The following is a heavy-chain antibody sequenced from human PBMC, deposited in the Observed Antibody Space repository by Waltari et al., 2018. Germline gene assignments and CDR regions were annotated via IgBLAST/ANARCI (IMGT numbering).Heavy chain of an antibody. D-gene: IGHD5-12*01. V-gene: IGHV3-23*01. J-gene: IGHJ5*02. Sequence: EVQLLDSGGGLVQPGGSLRLSCAGFGFPFDNSVMRWVRQAPGKGLEWVSTISSGGNTYKADSVKGRLTVSRDNSKNTLYLQMNSLRAEDTAVYYCAKRGSDGAWFDPWGQGTLVTVSS. CDR3: AKRGSDGAWFDP. CDR2: ISSGGNT. CDR1: GFPFDNSV.